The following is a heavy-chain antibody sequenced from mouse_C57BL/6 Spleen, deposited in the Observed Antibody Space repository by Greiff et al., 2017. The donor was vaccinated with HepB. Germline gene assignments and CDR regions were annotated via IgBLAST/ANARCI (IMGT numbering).Heavy chain of an antibody. Sequence: VKLQQPGAELVKPGASVKLSCKASGYTFTSYWMHWVKQRPGQGLEWIGMIHPNSGSTNYNEKFKSKATLTVDKSSSTAYMQLSSLTSEDSAVYYCARAPDYYGSHWYFDVWGTGTTVTVSS. D-gene: IGHD1-1*01. V-gene: IGHV1-64*01. CDR3: ARAPDYYGSHWYFDV. CDR1: GYTFTSYW. J-gene: IGHJ1*03. CDR2: IHPNSGST.